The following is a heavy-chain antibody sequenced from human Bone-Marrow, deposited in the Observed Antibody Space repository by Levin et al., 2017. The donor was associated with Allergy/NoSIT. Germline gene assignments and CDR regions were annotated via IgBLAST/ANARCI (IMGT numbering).Heavy chain of an antibody. D-gene: IGHD2-8*02. CDR3: AREVCGSGVCKKFDH. J-gene: IGHJ4*02. CDR1: GFTFSTYW. CDR2: INGDGSST. V-gene: IGHV3-74*01. Sequence: PGGSLRLSFAASGFTFSTYWMHWIRQAPGKGLVWVSRINGDGSSTAYADSVKGRLIISRDNAKNTLYLQMNSLRDEDTGVYFCAREVCGSGVCKKFDHWGQGTLVTVSS.